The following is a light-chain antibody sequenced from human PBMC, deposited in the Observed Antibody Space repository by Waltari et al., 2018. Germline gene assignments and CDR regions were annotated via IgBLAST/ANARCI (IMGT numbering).Light chain of an antibody. V-gene: IGKV3-15*01. CDR1: ESVDDD. J-gene: IGKJ1*01. CDR2: SAS. Sequence: EILMTQSPDTLSMSPGERATLFCRASESVDDDLAWYQQRPGQAPRLLIFSASTRAADVPARFRASGSGTEFTLTINSLQSEDCAVYFCQQYSDRPPFTFGQGTRVEIK. CDR3: QQYSDRPPFT.